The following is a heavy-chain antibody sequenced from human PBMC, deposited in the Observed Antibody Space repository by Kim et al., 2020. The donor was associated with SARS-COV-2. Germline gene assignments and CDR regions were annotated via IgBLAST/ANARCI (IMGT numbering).Heavy chain of an antibody. CDR1: GGSFSDYY. Sequence: SETLSLTCAVYGGSFSDYYWTWIRQSPGKGLEWIGEITHSGSTNYNPSLKSRLTISVDTSKNQFSLNLKSVTAADTAVYYCAKPGAVRYHWFDPWSQGTLVTVSS. CDR3: AKPGAVRYHWFDP. V-gene: IGHV4-34*01. CDR2: ITHSGST. D-gene: IGHD3-10*02. J-gene: IGHJ5*02.